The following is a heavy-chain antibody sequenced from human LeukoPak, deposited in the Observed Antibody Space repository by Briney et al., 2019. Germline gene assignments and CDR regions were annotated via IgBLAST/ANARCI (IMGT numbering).Heavy chain of an antibody. CDR3: ARVGYSSGWYFNY. V-gene: IGHV3-21*01. J-gene: IGHJ4*02. Sequence: GGSLRLSCAASGFTFSTYSMNWVRQAPGKGLEWVSSISSTSSYIYYADSVKGRFTISRDNAQKSLYLQMNSLRAEDTAVYYCARVGYSSGWYFNYWGQGALVTVSS. CDR1: GFTFSTYS. D-gene: IGHD6-19*01. CDR2: ISSTSSYI.